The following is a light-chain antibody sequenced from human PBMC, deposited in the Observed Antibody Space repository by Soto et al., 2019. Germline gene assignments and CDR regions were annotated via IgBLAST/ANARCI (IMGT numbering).Light chain of an antibody. CDR2: GAS. CDR3: QQYGSSLAT. J-gene: IGKJ1*01. Sequence: EIVLTQSPGTLSLSPGERATLSCRASQSVSSSYLAWYRQKPGQAPRLLIYGASSRATGIPDRFSGSGSGTDFTLTISRLEPEDFAVYYCQQYGSSLATFGQGTKVDI. CDR1: QSVSSSY. V-gene: IGKV3-20*01.